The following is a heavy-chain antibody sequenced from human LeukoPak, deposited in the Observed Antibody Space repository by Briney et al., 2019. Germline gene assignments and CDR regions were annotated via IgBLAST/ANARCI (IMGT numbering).Heavy chain of an antibody. V-gene: IGHV3-23*01. CDR2: ISGSGGST. CDR3: AKDLGLEWFPDYYYYGMDV. Sequence: PGGSLRLSCAASGFTFSSYAMSWVRQAPGKGLKWVSAISGSGGSTYYADSVRGRFTISRDNSKNTLYLQMNSLRAEDTAVYYCAKDLGLEWFPDYYYYGMDVWGQGTTVTVSS. CDR1: GFTFSSYA. D-gene: IGHD3-3*01. J-gene: IGHJ6*02.